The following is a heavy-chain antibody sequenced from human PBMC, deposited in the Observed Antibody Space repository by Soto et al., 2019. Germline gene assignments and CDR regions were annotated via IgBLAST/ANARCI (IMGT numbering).Heavy chain of an antibody. Sequence: PSETLSLTCTASGVSISSSSYYWGWIRQTPGKGLEWIGTIYFSGSTYYNPSLKSRVTISVDRSKNQFSLNLTSVTAADTAVYYCARHGSYWGPGTLVTVSS. CDR1: GVSISSSSYY. CDR3: ARHGSY. V-gene: IGHV4-39*01. CDR2: IYFSGST. J-gene: IGHJ4*02.